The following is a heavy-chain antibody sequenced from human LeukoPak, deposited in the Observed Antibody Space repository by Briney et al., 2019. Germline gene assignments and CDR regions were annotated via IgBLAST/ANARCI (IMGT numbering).Heavy chain of an antibody. CDR1: GFPFSYYY. J-gene: IGHJ4*02. V-gene: IGHV3-11*01. CDR2: ISGNGDTV. CDR3: ARARGTSAIRGDY. Sequence: AGSLRLSCAASGFPFSYYYMNWIRQAPGKGLEWISYISGNGDTVEYADSVKGRFAISRDNANNSLFLQMNSLRTDDTAVYYCARARGTSAIRGDYWGQGTRVLVSS. D-gene: IGHD2-2*01.